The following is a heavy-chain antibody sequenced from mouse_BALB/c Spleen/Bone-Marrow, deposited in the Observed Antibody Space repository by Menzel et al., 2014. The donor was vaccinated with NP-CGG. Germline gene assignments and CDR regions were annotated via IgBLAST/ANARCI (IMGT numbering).Heavy chain of an antibody. J-gene: IGHJ3*01. Sequence: SGAELMKPGASVKISCKATGYTFSSYWIEWVKLRPGHGLEWIGEILPGSGTSNYNMKFKGKATFTADTSSNTAYMQLSSLTSEDSDVYYCARVLYYGNYDSFVYWGQGTLVTVTA. CDR1: GYTFSSYW. CDR3: ARVLYYGNYDSFVY. CDR2: ILPGSGTS. V-gene: IGHV1-9*01. D-gene: IGHD2-1*01.